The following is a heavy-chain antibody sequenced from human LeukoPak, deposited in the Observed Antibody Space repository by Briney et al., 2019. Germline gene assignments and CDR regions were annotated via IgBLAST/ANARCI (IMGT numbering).Heavy chain of an antibody. J-gene: IGHJ4*02. V-gene: IGHV3-53*01. D-gene: IGHD5-12*01. CDR1: GFTFNNYA. CDR2: IYSGGST. CDR3: ARVGARGLRGFDY. Sequence: QTGGSLRLSCAASGFTFNNYAMNWVRQAPGKGLEWVSVIYSGGSTYYADSVRGRFTISRDNSKNTLYLQMNSLRAEDTAVYYCARVGARGLRGFDYWGQGTLVTVSS.